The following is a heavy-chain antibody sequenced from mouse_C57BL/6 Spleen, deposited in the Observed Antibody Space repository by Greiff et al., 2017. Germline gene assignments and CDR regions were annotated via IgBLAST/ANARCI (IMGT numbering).Heavy chain of an antibody. D-gene: IGHD2-1*01. J-gene: IGHJ4*01. CDR1: GFTFTDYY. CDR3: ARSLYGNYPYYYSMDY. Sequence: EVMLVESGGGLVQPGGSLSLSCAASGFTFTDYYMSWVRQPPGQALEWLGFIRNKANGYTTEYSASVKGRFTISRDDSQSILYLQMNALGAEDSATYYCARSLYGNYPYYYSMDYWGQGTSVTVSS. CDR2: IRNKANGYTT. V-gene: IGHV7-3*01.